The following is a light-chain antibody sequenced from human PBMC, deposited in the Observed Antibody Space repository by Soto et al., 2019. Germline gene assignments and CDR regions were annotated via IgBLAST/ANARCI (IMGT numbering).Light chain of an antibody. Sequence: QSALAQPASVSGSPGQSITISCTGTSSDVGGYNYVSWYQQHPGKAPKLVISDVANRPSGVSNRFSGSKSGNTASLTISGLQAEDEAEYYCSSYTSSTTFVFGTGTKLTV. CDR3: SSYTSSTTFV. J-gene: IGLJ1*01. V-gene: IGLV2-14*03. CDR1: SSDVGGYNY. CDR2: DVA.